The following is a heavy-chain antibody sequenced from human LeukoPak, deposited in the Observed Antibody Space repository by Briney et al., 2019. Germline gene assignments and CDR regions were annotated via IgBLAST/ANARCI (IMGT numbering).Heavy chain of an antibody. J-gene: IGHJ3*02. V-gene: IGHV1-2*02. CDR2: INPNSGGT. Sequence: ASVTVSCKASGYTFTGYYMHWVRQAPGQGLEWMGWINPNSGGTNYAQKFQGRVTMTRDTSISTAYMELSRLRSDDTAVYYCARVYSGSYSYAFDIWGQGTMVTVSS. CDR3: ARVYSGSYSYAFDI. D-gene: IGHD1-26*01. CDR1: GYTFTGYY.